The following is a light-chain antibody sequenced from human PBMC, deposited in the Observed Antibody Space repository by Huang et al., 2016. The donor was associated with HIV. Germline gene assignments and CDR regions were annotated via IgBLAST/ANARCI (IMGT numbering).Light chain of an antibody. J-gene: IGKJ3*01. CDR2: DTS. CDR3: QQCDNLPFT. CDR1: QDISNY. Sequence: DIQMTQSPSSLSATVGDRVTITCQASQDISNYLNWYQQKPGKAPKLLIYDTSNLETGVSSRFSGSGSGTDFTFTNSSLQPEDIATYYCQQCDNLPFTFGPGTKLDI. V-gene: IGKV1-33*01.